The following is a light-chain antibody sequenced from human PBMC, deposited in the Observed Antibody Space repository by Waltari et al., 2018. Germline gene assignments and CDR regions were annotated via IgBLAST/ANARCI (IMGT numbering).Light chain of an antibody. CDR2: ESS. CDR3: CSYVGGITPFLV. J-gene: IGLJ2*01. CDR1: SSYVWSHTF. Sequence: QSALTQPASVSGSPGQSITISCSGTSSYVWSHTFVSWFQQHPGKVPKLMIYESSKRPSGVSNRFSGSKSDNTASLTITGLQTEDEADYYCCSYVGGITPFLVFGGGTKVTVL. V-gene: IGLV2-23*01.